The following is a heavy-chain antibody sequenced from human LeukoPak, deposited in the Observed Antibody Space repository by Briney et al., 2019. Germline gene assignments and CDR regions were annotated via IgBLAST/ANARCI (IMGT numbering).Heavy chain of an antibody. CDR2: IYTSGST. D-gene: IGHD3-22*01. CDR1: GASISSGNYY. Sequence: SQTLSLTCTVSGASISSGNYYWSWIRQPAGKGLEWIGRIYTSGSTNYNPSLKSRVTISVDTSKNQFSLKLSSVTAADTAVYYCAREVGQISGYYTYYFDYWGQGTLVTVSS. CDR3: AREVGQISGYYTYYFDY. V-gene: IGHV4-61*02. J-gene: IGHJ4*02.